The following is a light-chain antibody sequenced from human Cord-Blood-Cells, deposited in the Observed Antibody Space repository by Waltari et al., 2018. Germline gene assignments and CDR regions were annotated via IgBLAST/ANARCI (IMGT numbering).Light chain of an antibody. CDR1: SSDDGGYNY. J-gene: IGLJ3*02. Sequence: QSALTQPAPVSGSPGQSITISCTGTSSDDGGYNYVSWYQQHPGKAPKLMIYEVSNRPSGVSNRFSGSKSGNTASLTISGLQAEDEADYYCSSYTSSSTWVFGGGTKLTVL. CDR3: SSYTSSSTWV. CDR2: EVS. V-gene: IGLV2-14*01.